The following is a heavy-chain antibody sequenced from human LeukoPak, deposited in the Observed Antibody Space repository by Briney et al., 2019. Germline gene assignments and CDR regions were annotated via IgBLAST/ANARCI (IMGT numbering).Heavy chain of an antibody. V-gene: IGHV3-53*01. CDR1: GFTVSSNY. J-gene: IGHJ6*03. Sequence: GGSLRFSCAASGFTVSSNYMSWVRQAPGKGLEWVSVIYSGGSTYYADSVKGRFTISRDNSKNTLYLQMNSLRAEDTAVYYCAGGDVVVVAATKNRPYYMDVWGKGTTVTISS. CDR3: AGGDVVVVAATKNRPYYMDV. D-gene: IGHD2-15*01. CDR2: IYSGGST.